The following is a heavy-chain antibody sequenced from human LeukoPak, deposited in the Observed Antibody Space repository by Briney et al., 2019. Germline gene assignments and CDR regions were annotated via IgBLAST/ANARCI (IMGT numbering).Heavy chain of an antibody. D-gene: IGHD3-10*01. Sequence: QPGGSLRLSCAASGFIFGTYSMNWVRQAPGKGLEWVSYISSSSSTIYYADSVKGRFTISRDNAKNSLYLQMNSLRAEDTAVYYCARIKLLGDYYYYYMDVWGKGTTVTVSS. J-gene: IGHJ6*03. CDR1: GFIFGTYS. CDR3: ARIKLLGDYYYYYMDV. V-gene: IGHV3-48*01. CDR2: ISSSSSTI.